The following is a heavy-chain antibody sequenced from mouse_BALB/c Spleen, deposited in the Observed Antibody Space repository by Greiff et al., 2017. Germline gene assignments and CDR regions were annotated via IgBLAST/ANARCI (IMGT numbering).Heavy chain of an antibody. J-gene: IGHJ2*01. CDR2: IYPGSGNT. D-gene: IGHD2-2*01. CDR3: AGSGYDELYYFDY. CDR1: GYAFTNYW. Sequence: VQLQQSGAELVRPGTSVKISCKASGYAFTNYWLGWVKQRPGHGLEWIGDIYPGSGNTYYNEKFKGKATLTADKSSSTAYMQLSSLTSEDSAVYFCAGSGYDELYYFDYWGQGTTLTVSS. V-gene: IGHV1-63*01.